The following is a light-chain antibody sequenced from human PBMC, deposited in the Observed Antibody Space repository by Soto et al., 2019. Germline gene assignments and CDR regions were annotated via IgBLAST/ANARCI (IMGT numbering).Light chain of an antibody. Sequence: QSALTPPASVSWSPGQSITISCTGTSSDVGAYNYVSWFQQYPGKAPKLMIYDVSNRPSGVSNRFSGSKSGNTASLTISGLQAEDEADYYCCSYTSSSTYVFGTGTKVTVL. J-gene: IGLJ1*01. CDR1: SSDVGAYNY. CDR3: CSYTSSSTYV. CDR2: DVS. V-gene: IGLV2-14*01.